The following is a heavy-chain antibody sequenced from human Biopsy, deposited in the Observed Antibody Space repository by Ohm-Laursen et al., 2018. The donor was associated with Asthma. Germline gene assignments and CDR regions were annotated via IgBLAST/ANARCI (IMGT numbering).Heavy chain of an antibody. V-gene: IGHV4-30-4*01. Sequence: SETLSLTWSVSGGSIGAGDYYWSWIRQPPGKGLEWIGYIYYSGSTSHNPSLTSRLTISVDTSKNQFSLKLTSVTAADTAVYYCARGDSSNWSHYYFDYWGQGTLVTVPS. CDR3: ARGDSSNWSHYYFDY. D-gene: IGHD3-22*01. CDR1: GGSIGAGDYY. CDR2: IYYSGST. J-gene: IGHJ4*02.